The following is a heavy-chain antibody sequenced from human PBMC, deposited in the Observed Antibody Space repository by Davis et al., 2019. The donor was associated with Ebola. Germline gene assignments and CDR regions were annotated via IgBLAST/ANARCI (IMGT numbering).Heavy chain of an antibody. CDR2: IWYDGSNK. D-gene: IGHD4-17*01. J-gene: IGHJ2*01. CDR1: GFTFSNYA. V-gene: IGHV3-33*06. CDR3: AKWAVTTVRRGANWYFDL. Sequence: PGGSLRLSCAASGFTFSNYAIHWVRQAPGKGLEWVAVIWYDGSNKYYADSVKGRFTISRDNSKNTLYLQMNSLRAEDTAVYYCAKWAVTTVRRGANWYFDLWGRGTLVTVSS.